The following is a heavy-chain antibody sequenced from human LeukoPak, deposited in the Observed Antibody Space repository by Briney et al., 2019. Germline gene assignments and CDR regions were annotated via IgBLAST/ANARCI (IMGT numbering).Heavy chain of an antibody. CDR1: GGSISSGDYY. Sequence: SETLSLTCTVSGGSISSGDYYWSWIRQPPGKGLEWIGYIYYSGSTYYNPSLKSRVTISVDTSKNQFSLKLSSVTAADAAVYYCAREEGNWFDPWGRGTLVTVSS. J-gene: IGHJ5*02. CDR3: AREEGNWFDP. V-gene: IGHV4-30-4*08. CDR2: IYYSGST.